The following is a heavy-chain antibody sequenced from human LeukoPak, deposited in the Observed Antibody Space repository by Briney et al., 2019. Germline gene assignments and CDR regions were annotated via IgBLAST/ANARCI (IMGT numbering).Heavy chain of an antibody. CDR1: GGSISSGGYS. J-gene: IGHJ5*02. D-gene: IGHD1-1*01. CDR2: IYHSGST. V-gene: IGHV4-30-2*01. Sequence: PSETLSLTCAVSGGSISSGGYSWSWIRQPPGKGLEWIGYIYHSGSTYYNPSLKSRVTISVDRSKNQFSLKLSSVTAADTAVYYCARGVQYVVSQHGNWFDPWGQGTLVTVSS. CDR3: ARGVQYVVSQHGNWFDP.